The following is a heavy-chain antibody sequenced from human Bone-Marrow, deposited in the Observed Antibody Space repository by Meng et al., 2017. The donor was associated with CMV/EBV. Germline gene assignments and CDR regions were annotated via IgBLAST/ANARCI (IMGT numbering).Heavy chain of an antibody. D-gene: IGHD6-19*01. CDR2: INPNSGGT. J-gene: IGHJ4*02. CDR3: ARIKPAIAVAASFDY. V-gene: IGHV1-2*02. CDR1: GYTFTGYY. Sequence: ASVKVSCKASGYTFTGYYMHWVRQAPGQGLEWMGWINPNSGGTNYAQKFQGRVTMTRDTSISTAYMELSRLRSDDTAVYYCARIKPAIAVAASFDYWGQGTLVTVSS.